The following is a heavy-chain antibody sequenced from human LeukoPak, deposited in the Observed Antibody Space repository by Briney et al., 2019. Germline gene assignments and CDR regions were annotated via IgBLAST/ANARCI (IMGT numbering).Heavy chain of an antibody. CDR3: TRGLWFGELSLAFDI. V-gene: IGHV3-49*03. Sequence: GGSLRLSCTASGFTFGDYAMSWFRRAPGKGLEWVGFIRSKAYGGTTEYAASVKGRFTISRDDSKSIAYLQMNSLKTEDTAVYYCTRGLWFGELSLAFDIWGQGTMVTVSS. CDR2: IRSKAYGGTT. D-gene: IGHD3-10*01. CDR1: GFTFGDYA. J-gene: IGHJ3*02.